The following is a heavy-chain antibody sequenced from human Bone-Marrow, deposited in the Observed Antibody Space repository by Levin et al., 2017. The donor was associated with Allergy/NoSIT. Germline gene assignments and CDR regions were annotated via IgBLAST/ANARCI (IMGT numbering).Heavy chain of an antibody. J-gene: IGHJ4*02. D-gene: IGHD3-22*01. Sequence: GGSLRLSCAASGFTVSSTYMSWVRQAPGKGLEWVSDIYDGGTTYYADSVKGRFTISRDNSKNTVYLQMNSLRAEDTAVYYCTREYDNSGRYGPLVSYVDYWGQGTLVTVSS. CDR3: TREYDNSGRYGPLVSYVDY. CDR2: IYDGGTT. CDR1: GFTVSSTY. V-gene: IGHV3-66*01.